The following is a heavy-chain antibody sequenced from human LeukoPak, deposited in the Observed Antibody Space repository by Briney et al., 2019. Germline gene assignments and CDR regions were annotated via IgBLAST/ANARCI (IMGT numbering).Heavy chain of an antibody. CDR1: GYTFTDYF. CDR3: AREYYYDSSGYSVDYYYYGMDV. J-gene: IGHJ6*02. V-gene: IGHV1-2*02. Sequence: ASVRVSCKTSGYTFTDYFVHWVRQAPGQGLEWMGWINPNSGGTEYAQKFLGRVTMTRDTSISTAYMELSRLRSDDTAVYFCAREYYYDSSGYSVDYYYYGMDVWGQGTTVTVSS. D-gene: IGHD3-22*01. CDR2: INPNSGGT.